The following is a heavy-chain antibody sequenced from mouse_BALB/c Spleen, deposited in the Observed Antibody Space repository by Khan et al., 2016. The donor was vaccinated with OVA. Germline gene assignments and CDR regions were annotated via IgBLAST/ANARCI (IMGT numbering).Heavy chain of an antibody. Sequence: EVELVESGPELEKPGASVKISCKASGYSFTGYNMNWVKQSTGKSLEWMGNIDPYYGGTPYNQKFKGRFTLTVDKSSSTAYMQLKSLTSEDSAADYCARGGYGHYYAMDYWGQGTSVTVSS. J-gene: IGHJ4*01. CDR3: ARGGYGHYYAMDY. D-gene: IGHD3-2*02. CDR1: GYSFTGYN. V-gene: IGHV1-42*01. CDR2: IDPYYGGT.